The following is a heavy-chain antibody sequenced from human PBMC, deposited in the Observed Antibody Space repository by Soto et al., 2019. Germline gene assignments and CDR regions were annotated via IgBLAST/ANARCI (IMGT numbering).Heavy chain of an antibody. Sequence: QLQLQESGPGLVKPSETLSLTCTVSGGSISSNGYYWGWIRQPPGKGLEWIGSVYYSGSANYNPSLKSRLTMSVDTSKNQFPLKLISVTAADTAVYYCARRPKRGSYSWCFDYWGQGTLVTVSS. V-gene: IGHV4-39*01. CDR2: VYYSGSA. D-gene: IGHD1-26*01. CDR1: GGSISSNGYY. CDR3: ARRPKRGSYSWCFDY. J-gene: IGHJ4*02.